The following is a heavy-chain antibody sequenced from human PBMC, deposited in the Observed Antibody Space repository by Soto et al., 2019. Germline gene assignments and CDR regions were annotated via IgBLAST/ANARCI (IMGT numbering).Heavy chain of an antibody. D-gene: IGHD6-13*01. CDR3: ARVQLVSESDAFDI. CDR2: IKQDGSEK. Sequence: EVQLVESGGGLVQPGGSLRLSCAASGFTFSSYWMSWVRQAPGKGLEWVANIKQDGSEKYYVDSVKGRFTISRDNAKNSLYLQMNSLRAEDTAVYYCARVQLVSESDAFDIWGQGTMVTVSS. J-gene: IGHJ3*02. V-gene: IGHV3-7*01. CDR1: GFTFSSYW.